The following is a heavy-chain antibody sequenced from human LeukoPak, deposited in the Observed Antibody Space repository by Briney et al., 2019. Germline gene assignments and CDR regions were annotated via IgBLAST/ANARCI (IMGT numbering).Heavy chain of an antibody. Sequence: GGSLRLSCVVSGFTVSGHYMSWVRQAPGKGLEWVPVIYSGGTTYYADSVKGRFTISRDNSKNTLFLQMSSLRAEDTAVYYCAREQWLAGGNWFDPWGQGTLVTVSS. J-gene: IGHJ5*02. V-gene: IGHV3-53*01. CDR2: IYSGGTT. D-gene: IGHD6-19*01. CDR1: GFTVSGHY. CDR3: AREQWLAGGNWFDP.